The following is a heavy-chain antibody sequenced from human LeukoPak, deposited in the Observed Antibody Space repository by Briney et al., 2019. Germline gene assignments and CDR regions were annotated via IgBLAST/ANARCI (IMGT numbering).Heavy chain of an antibody. V-gene: IGHV3-30*18. Sequence: GGSLRLSCAASGFTFSGHSMTWVRQAPGKGLEWVAVISYDESDKYYADSVKGRFTISRDNSKNTLYLQMNSLRPEDTAVYYCAKGVVAATNAAYYGMDVWGQGTTVTVSS. CDR1: GFTFSGHS. J-gene: IGHJ6*02. CDR3: AKGVVAATNAAYYGMDV. D-gene: IGHD2-15*01. CDR2: ISYDESDK.